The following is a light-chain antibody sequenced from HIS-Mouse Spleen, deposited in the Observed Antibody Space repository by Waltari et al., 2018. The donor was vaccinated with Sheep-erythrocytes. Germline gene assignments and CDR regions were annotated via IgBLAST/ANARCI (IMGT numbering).Light chain of an antibody. V-gene: IGLV3-1*01. J-gene: IGLJ2*01. Sequence: VLTQPPSVSVSPGPTASITCSGDKLGDKYACWYQQKPGQSPVLVIYQDSKRPSGIPERFSGSNSGNTATLTISGTQAMDEADYYCQAWDSSTAVFGGGTKLTVL. CDR1: KLGDKY. CDR3: QAWDSSTAV. CDR2: QDS.